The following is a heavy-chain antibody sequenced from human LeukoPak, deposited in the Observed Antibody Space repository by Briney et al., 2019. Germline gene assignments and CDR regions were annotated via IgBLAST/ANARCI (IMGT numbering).Heavy chain of an antibody. CDR3: ASADCSGGSCYPQFDY. D-gene: IGHD2-15*01. CDR1: GYTFTNYA. J-gene: IGHJ4*02. CDR2: ISAYNGNT. Sequence: ASVKVSCKASGYTFTNYAISWVRQAPGQGLEWMGWISAYNGNTNYAQRLQGRVTMTTDTSTTTAYMELRSLRSDDTAVYYCASADCSGGSCYPQFDYWGQGTLVTVSS. V-gene: IGHV1-18*01.